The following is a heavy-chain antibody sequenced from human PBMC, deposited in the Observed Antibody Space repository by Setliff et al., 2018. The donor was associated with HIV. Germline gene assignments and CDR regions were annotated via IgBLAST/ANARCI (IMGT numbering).Heavy chain of an antibody. J-gene: IGHJ4*02. CDR2: IYYSGST. CDR1: GGSISSGGYL. CDR3: ARQSDSSGYFPSWYFDY. Sequence: PSETLSLTCTVSGGSISSGGYLWSWIRQLPGKGLEWIGYIYYSGSTFYNPSLKSRVTISVDTSKNQFSLKLSSVTAADTAVYYCARQSDSSGYFPSWYFDYWAQGTLVTVSS. D-gene: IGHD3-22*01. V-gene: IGHV4-30-4*08.